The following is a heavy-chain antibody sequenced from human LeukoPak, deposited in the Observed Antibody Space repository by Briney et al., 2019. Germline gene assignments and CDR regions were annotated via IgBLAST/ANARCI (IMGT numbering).Heavy chain of an antibody. Sequence: GGSLRLSCAASGFFFSTFGMSWVRQTPGKGLEWVASTSSSDAGTYHADSVRGRFTISRDNSKNTLYLQMNSQRAEDAAVYFCAKAPVTSCRGAYCYPFDSWGQGTLVTVSS. CDR2: TSSSDAGT. V-gene: IGHV3-23*01. D-gene: IGHD2-21*01. CDR3: AKAPVTSCRGAYCYPFDS. CDR1: GFFFSTFG. J-gene: IGHJ4*02.